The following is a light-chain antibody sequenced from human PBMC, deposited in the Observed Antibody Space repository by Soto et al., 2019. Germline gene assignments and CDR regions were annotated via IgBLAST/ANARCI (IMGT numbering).Light chain of an antibody. CDR1: QGINSY. J-gene: IGKJ3*01. CDR2: AAS. V-gene: IGKV1-9*01. CDR3: QQLKSYPIT. Sequence: DIQLTQSPSFLSASVGDRVTITCRASQGINSYLGWYQQKPGKAPKLLIYAASTLQSGVPSRFSGSGSGTEFTLTISSLQPEDFATYYCQQLKSYPITFVPGTKVDI.